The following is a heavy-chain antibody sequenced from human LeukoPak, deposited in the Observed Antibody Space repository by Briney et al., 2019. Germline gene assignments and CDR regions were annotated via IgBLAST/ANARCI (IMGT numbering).Heavy chain of an antibody. Sequence: SEALSLTCTVSGGSISSGGYYWSWIRQHPGKGLEWVGYIYYSGSTYYNPSLKSRVTISVDTSKNQFSLKLSSVTAADTAVYYCAREDYYGSGSYYEPDAFDIWGQGTMVTVSS. CDR2: IYYSGST. V-gene: IGHV4-31*03. CDR3: AREDYYGSGSYYEPDAFDI. J-gene: IGHJ3*02. D-gene: IGHD3-10*01. CDR1: GGSISSGGYY.